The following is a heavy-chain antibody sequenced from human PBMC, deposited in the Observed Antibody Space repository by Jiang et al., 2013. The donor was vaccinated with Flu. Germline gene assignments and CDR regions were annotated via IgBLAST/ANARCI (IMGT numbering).Heavy chain of an antibody. Sequence: GLVQPGGSLRLSCAASGFTFSSYAMSWVRQAPGKGLEWVSAISGSGGSTYYADSVKGRFTISRDNSKNTLYLQMNSLRAEDTAVYYCAKGGIWGSSGPAYFDYWGQGTLVTVSS. CDR1: GFTFSSYA. CDR3: AKGGIWGSSGPAYFDY. CDR2: ISGSGGST. V-gene: IGHV3-23*01. D-gene: IGHD3-22*01. J-gene: IGHJ4*02.